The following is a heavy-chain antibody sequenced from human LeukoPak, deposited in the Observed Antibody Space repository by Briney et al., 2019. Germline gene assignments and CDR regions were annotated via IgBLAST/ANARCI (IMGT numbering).Heavy chain of an antibody. J-gene: IGHJ4*02. V-gene: IGHV3-48*01. CDR1: GFTFTSYS. CDR3: ARDRNYAFDY. D-gene: IGHD4-11*01. CDR2: IISSGNSI. Sequence: GGSLGLSCVASGFTFTSYSMNWVRQAPGKGLEWISYIISSGNSIYYADSVRGRFTISRDSAKNSLYLQMNSLRAEDTAVYYCARDRNYAFDYWGQGTLVTVSS.